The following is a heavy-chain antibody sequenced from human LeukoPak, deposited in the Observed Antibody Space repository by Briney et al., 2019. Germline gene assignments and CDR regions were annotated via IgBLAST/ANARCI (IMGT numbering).Heavy chain of an antibody. V-gene: IGHV3-30*18. CDR3: AKVVYGDKNWFDP. CDR2: ISYDGSNK. CDR1: GFTFSDHY. Sequence: PGGSLRLSCAASGFTFSDHYMHWVRQAPGKGLEWVAVISYDGSNKYYADSVKGRFTISRDNSKNTLYLQVNSLRAEDTAVYYCAKVVYGDKNWFDPWGQGTLVTVSS. J-gene: IGHJ5*02. D-gene: IGHD4-17*01.